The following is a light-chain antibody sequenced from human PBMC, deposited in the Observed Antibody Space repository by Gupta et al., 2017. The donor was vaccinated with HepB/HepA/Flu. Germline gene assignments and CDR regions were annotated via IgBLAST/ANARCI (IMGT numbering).Light chain of an antibody. Sequence: QSVLTQPPSASGTPGQRVTISCSGSSSNIGSNGVNWYQQLPGTAPKLLIYNNDQRPSGVPDRFSGSKSDTSASLAISGLQSEDEADYYCATWDASLTALFGGGTKLTGL. CDR3: ATWDASLTAL. V-gene: IGLV1-44*01. J-gene: IGLJ2*01. CDR1: SSNIGSNG. CDR2: NND.